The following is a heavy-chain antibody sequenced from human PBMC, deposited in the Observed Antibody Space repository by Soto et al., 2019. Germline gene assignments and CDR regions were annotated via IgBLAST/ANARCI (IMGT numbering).Heavy chain of an antibody. CDR3: AREDAARIERWFDA. CDR2: IYSSGST. J-gene: IGHJ5*02. CDR1: GGSIISAYYS. D-gene: IGHD6-6*01. Sequence: PSETLSLTSAVSGGSIISAYYSWNWIRQSPGRGLEWIGHIYSSGSTYYNPSLKSRVSISVDTSNNQFSLKLTSVTAADTAVYFCAREDAARIERWFDAWGQGVLVTVSS. V-gene: IGHV4-31*11.